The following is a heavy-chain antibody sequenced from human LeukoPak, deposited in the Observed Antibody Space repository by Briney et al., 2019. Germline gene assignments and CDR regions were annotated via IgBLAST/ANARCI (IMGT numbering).Heavy chain of an antibody. V-gene: IGHV3-21*01. CDR2: IHGGGAYT. D-gene: IGHD3-10*01. CDR1: GFTFTIYS. CDR3: ARHKSYHSGSYGGRDY. Sequence: GGSLRLSCAASGFTFTIYSMSWVRQAPGQGLEWVSSIHGGGAYTNYADSVQGRFTVSRDNAKNSLYLQMNSLRAEDTAVYYCARHKSYHSGSYGGRDYWGQGTLVTVSS. J-gene: IGHJ4*02.